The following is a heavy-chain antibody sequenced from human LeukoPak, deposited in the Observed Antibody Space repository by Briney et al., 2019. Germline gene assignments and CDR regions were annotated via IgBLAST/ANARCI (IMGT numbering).Heavy chain of an antibody. V-gene: IGHV1-46*01. J-gene: IGHJ4*02. CDR3: VRDGNYGSGSYIPYYFDY. Sequence: ASVKVSCKASGYTFTSYYMHWVRQAPGQGLEWMGIINPSGGSTSYAQKFQGRVTMTRDTSTSTVYMELSSLRSEDTAVYYCVRDGNYGSGSYIPYYFDYWGQGTLVTVSS. D-gene: IGHD3-10*01. CDR1: GYTFTSYY. CDR2: INPSGGST.